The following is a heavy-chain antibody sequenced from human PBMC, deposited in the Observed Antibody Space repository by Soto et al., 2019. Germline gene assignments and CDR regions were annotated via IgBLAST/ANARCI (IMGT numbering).Heavy chain of an antibody. D-gene: IGHD6-13*01. CDR1: GGSISSYY. CDR3: ASYTAAAGTGNYNWFDP. Sequence: QVQLQESGPGLVKPSETLSLTCTVSGGSISSYYWSWIRQPPGKGLEWIGYIYYSGSTNYNPSLKSRVTISVDTSKNQFSLKLSSVTAADTAVYYCASYTAAAGTGNYNWFDPWGQGTLVTVSS. J-gene: IGHJ5*02. CDR2: IYYSGST. V-gene: IGHV4-59*01.